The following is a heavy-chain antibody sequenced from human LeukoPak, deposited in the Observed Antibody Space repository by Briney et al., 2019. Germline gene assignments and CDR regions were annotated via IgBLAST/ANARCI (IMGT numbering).Heavy chain of an antibody. CDR1: GFTFSSYA. D-gene: IGHD3-10*01. CDR3: ATDGHYYGSLDY. Sequence: SGGSLRLSCAASGFTFSSYAMHWVRQAPGKGLEWVAVISYDGSNKYYADSVKGRFTISRDNSKNTLYLQMNSLTAEDTAVYYCATDGHYYGSLDYWGQGTLVTVSS. CDR2: ISYDGSNK. J-gene: IGHJ4*02. V-gene: IGHV3-30*01.